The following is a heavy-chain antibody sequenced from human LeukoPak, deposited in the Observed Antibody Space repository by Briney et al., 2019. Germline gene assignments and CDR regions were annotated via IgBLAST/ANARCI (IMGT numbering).Heavy chain of an antibody. Sequence: PGRSLRLSCAASGFTFSSYGMHWVRQAPGKGLEWVAVIWYDGSNKYYADSVKGRFTISRDNSKNTLYLQTNSLRAEDTTVYYCARSSGWYEGYYFDYWGQGTLVTVSS. V-gene: IGHV3-33*01. J-gene: IGHJ4*02. D-gene: IGHD6-19*01. CDR2: IWYDGSNK. CDR3: ARSSGWYEGYYFDY. CDR1: GFTFSSYG.